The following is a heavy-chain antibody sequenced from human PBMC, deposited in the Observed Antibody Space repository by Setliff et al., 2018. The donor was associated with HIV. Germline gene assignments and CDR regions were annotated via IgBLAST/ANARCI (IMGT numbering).Heavy chain of an antibody. Sequence: GGSLRLSCAASGFTFSNNWIHWVRQTAEKGLVWVSRISPDGSSTMYADSVKGRFTISRDNAKNTVYLQMNSLRAEDTAVYYCASSWGNSSGWTIDYWGQGTLVTVSS. CDR1: GFTFSNNW. V-gene: IGHV3-74*03. J-gene: IGHJ4*02. D-gene: IGHD6-19*01. CDR3: ASSWGNSSGWTIDY. CDR2: ISPDGSST.